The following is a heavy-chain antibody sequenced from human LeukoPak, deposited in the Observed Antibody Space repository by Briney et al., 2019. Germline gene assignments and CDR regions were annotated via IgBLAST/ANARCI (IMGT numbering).Heavy chain of an antibody. CDR2: IYYSGST. CDR1: GGSISSSSYS. D-gene: IGHD4-23*01. J-gene: IGHJ4*02. CDR3: ARLETPYYFDY. Sequence: PSETLSLTCTVSGGSISSSSYSWGWIRQPPGKGLEWIGSIYYSGSTYYNPSLKSRVTISVDTSKNQFSLKLSSVTAADTAVYYCARLETPYYFDYWGQGTLVTVSS. V-gene: IGHV4-39*01.